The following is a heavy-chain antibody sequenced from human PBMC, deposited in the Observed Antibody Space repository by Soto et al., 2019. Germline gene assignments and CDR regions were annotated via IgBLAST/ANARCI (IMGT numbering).Heavy chain of an antibody. Sequence: GGSLGLSCAASGFTVSNNYMSWVRQAPGKRLEWVSSLYSSGSTYYADSVKGRFTVSRDISENTLYLQMNSLRVEDTAVYYCAREASGSGWWSQGSFESWGQGTLVTXSS. CDR2: LYSSGST. V-gene: IGHV3-66*01. D-gene: IGHD6-19*01. CDR3: AREASGSGWWSQGSFES. CDR1: GFTVSNNY. J-gene: IGHJ4*02.